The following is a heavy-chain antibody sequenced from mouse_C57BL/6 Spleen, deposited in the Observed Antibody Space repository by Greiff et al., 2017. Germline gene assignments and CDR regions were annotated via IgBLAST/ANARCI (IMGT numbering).Heavy chain of an antibody. Sequence: EVQLQESGGGLVKPGGSLKLSCAASGFTFSSYTMSWVRQTPEKRLEWVATISGGGGNTYYPDSVKGRFTISRDNAKNTLYLQMSSLRSEDTALYYCARPLGSSWFAYWGQGTLVTVSA. CDR2: ISGGGGNT. J-gene: IGHJ3*01. D-gene: IGHD4-1*01. CDR3: ARPLGSSWFAY. CDR1: GFTFSSYT. V-gene: IGHV5-9*01.